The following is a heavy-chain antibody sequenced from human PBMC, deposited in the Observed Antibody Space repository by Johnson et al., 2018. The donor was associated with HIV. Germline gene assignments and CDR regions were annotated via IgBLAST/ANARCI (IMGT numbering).Heavy chain of an antibody. CDR1: GFTFSNYD. CDR2: IGTTGDT. D-gene: IGHD3-10*01. Sequence: VQLLESGGGLVQPGGSLRLSCAASGFTFSNYDMHWVRQVTGKGLEWVSSIGTTGDTYYPGSVKGRFTISRDNSKNTLYLQMNSLRAEDTAVYYCAKEGITMEVDIWGQGTMVTVSS. J-gene: IGHJ3*02. V-gene: IGHV3-13*01. CDR3: AKEGITMEVDI.